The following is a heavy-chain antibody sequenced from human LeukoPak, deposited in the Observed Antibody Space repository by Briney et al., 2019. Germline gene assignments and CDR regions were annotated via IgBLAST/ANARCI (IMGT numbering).Heavy chain of an antibody. Sequence: ASVKVSCKASGYTFTSYYMHWVRQAPGQGLAWMGIINPSGGSTSYAQKFQGRVTMTRDTSTSTVYMELSRLRSEDTAVYYCARAPVRRYDILTGYFRAFDIWGQGTMVTVSS. CDR1: GYTFTSYY. CDR2: INPSGGST. D-gene: IGHD3-9*01. J-gene: IGHJ3*02. V-gene: IGHV1-46*03. CDR3: ARAPVRRYDILTGYFRAFDI.